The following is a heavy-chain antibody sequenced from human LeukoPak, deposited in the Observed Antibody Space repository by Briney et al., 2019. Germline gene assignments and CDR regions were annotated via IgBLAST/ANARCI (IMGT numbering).Heavy chain of an antibody. CDR3: ARDNSRAPDIVVVVAATVFDY. CDR2: ISSHSSYI. V-gene: IGHV3-21*04. D-gene: IGHD2-15*01. Sequence: GGSLRLSCAASGFTFSSYEMNWVRQAPGKGLEWVSSISSHSSYIYYADPVKGRFTISRDNAKNSLYLQMNSLRAEDTAVYYCARDNSRAPDIVVVVAATVFDYWGQGTLVTVSS. J-gene: IGHJ4*02. CDR1: GFTFSSYE.